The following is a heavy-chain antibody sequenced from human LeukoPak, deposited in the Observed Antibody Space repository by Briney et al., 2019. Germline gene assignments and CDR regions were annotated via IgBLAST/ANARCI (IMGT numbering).Heavy chain of an antibody. CDR3: ARDPGIVGVTSWFDP. CDR2: IWYDGSNK. Sequence: GGSLRLSCAASGFTFSSYGMHWVRQAPGKGLEWVAVIWYDGSNKYYADSVKGRFTISRDNSKNTLYLQMNSLRAEDTAVYYCARDPGIVGVTSWFDPWGQGTLVTVSS. J-gene: IGHJ5*02. CDR1: GFTFSSYG. V-gene: IGHV3-33*01. D-gene: IGHD1-26*01.